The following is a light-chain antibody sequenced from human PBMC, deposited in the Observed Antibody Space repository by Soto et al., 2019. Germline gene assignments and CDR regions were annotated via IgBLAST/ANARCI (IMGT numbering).Light chain of an antibody. J-gene: IGLJ1*01. CDR2: EFS. CDR3: GSSTGTIDV. CDR1: SGDGGGYKF. V-gene: IGLV2-14*01. Sequence: QSVLTQPASVSGSPGQSITIYCTGTSGDGGGYKFVSSYPQLPVIAPKLMISEFSTRPSGLSTRSSASKSGNTASLTLSALQAEDEADYFCGSSTGTIDVFGNGTKAPVL.